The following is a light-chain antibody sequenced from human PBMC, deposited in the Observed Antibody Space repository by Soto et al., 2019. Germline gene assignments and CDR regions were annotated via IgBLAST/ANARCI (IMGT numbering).Light chain of an antibody. CDR1: QSISSW. Sequence: IQMTQSPSTLYASVGDRVTITCRASQSISSWLAWYQQKPGKAPKLLIYDASSLESGVPSRFSGSGSGTEFTLTISSLQPDDFATYYCQLYNSYSPITFGQGTRLEI. CDR2: DAS. V-gene: IGKV1-5*01. J-gene: IGKJ5*01. CDR3: QLYNSYSPIT.